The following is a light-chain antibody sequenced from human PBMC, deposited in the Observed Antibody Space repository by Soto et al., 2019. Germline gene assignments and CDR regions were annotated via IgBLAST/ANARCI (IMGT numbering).Light chain of an antibody. CDR3: SSYTSDTTLWV. Sequence: QSALTQPASVSGSPGQSITISCTGTGSDIGNYNYVSWYQQQPGKAPKLMIYGVSNRPSGVSNRFSGSKSGNAASLTISGLQAEDEADYYCSSYTSDTTLWVFGGGTKLTVL. CDR1: GSDIGNYNY. J-gene: IGLJ3*02. V-gene: IGLV2-14*01. CDR2: GVS.